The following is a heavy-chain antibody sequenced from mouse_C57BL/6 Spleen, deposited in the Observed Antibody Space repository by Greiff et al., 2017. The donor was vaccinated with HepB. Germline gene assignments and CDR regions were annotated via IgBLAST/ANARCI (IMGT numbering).Heavy chain of an antibody. Sequence: VKLQESGAELVRPGTSVKMSCKASGYTFTNYWIGWAKQRPGHGLEWIGDIYPGGGYTNYNEKFKGKATLTADKSSSTAYMQFSSLTSEDSAIYYCARGGASSYFDVWGTGTTVTVSS. CDR3: ARGGASSYFDV. V-gene: IGHV1-63*01. D-gene: IGHD6-1*01. CDR1: GYTFTNYW. J-gene: IGHJ1*03. CDR2: IYPGGGYT.